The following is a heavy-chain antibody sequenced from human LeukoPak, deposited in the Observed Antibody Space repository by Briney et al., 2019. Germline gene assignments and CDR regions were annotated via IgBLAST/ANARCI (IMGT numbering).Heavy chain of an antibody. CDR3: ARPSSSYAFDI. Sequence: SETLSLTCAVSGGSISSYYWSWIRQPPGKGLEWIGYIYYSGSTSYNPSLKSRVTISVDTSKNQFSLKLSSVTAADTAVYYCARPSSSYAFDIWGQGTMVTDSS. CDR2: IYYSGST. CDR1: GGSISSYY. D-gene: IGHD6-13*01. J-gene: IGHJ3*02. V-gene: IGHV4-59*08.